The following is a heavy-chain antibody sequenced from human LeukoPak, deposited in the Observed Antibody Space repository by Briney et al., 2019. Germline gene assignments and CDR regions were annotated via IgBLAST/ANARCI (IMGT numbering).Heavy chain of an antibody. J-gene: IGHJ4*02. CDR3: AREGYDILTGYYASGPFDY. CDR2: ISAYNGNT. D-gene: IGHD3-9*01. V-gene: IGHV1-18*01. Sequence: ASVKVSCKASGYTFTSYGISWVRQAPGQGLEWMGWISAYNGNTNYAQKFQGRVTMTRDTSISAAYMELSRLRSDDTAVYYCAREGYDILTGYYASGPFDYWGQGTLVTVSS. CDR1: GYTFTSYG.